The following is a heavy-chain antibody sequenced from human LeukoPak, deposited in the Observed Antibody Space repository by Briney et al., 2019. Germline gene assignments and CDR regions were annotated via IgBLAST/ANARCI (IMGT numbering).Heavy chain of an antibody. CDR3: ARILTTFDS. CDR1: RGSISSSSYY. J-gene: IGHJ4*02. Sequence: KPSETLSLTCTVSRGSISSSSYYWGWIRQPPGKRLEWIGSFYYIGGTYYNPSLEGRVTISADSSKNQFSLKLTSVTAAGTALYYCARILTTFDSWGQGTLVTVSS. V-gene: IGHV4-39*01. D-gene: IGHD4-11*01. CDR2: FYYIGGT.